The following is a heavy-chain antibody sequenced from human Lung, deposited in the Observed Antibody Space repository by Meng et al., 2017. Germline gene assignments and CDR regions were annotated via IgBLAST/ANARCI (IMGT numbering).Heavy chain of an antibody. CDR2: IDPKTGDT. CDR1: GYNFPDYY. D-gene: IGHD6-13*01. J-gene: IGHJ4*01. Sequence: QGQLGQSGAEVKKPGASVKVSCKPSGYNFPDYYIHWARRAPGQGLEWMGRIDPKTGDTHYALKFQGRVTMTGDTSISTAYMELSGLRSDDTAMYYCARDEDISAAGKLFGDYWGHGTLVTVSS. CDR3: ARDEDISAAGKLFGDY. V-gene: IGHV1-2*06.